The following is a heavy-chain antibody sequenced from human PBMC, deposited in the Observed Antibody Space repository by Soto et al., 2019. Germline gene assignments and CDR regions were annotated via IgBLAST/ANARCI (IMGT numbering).Heavy chain of an antibody. Sequence: QVQLVESGGGVVQPGRSLRLSCAASGFTFSSYAMHWVRQAPGKGLEWVAVISYDGSNKYYADSVKGRFTISRDNSKNVLFXQMNSLRAEDTAGYYCARVVDRAMSQAGYYYGMDVWGQGTTVTVSS. D-gene: IGHD5-18*01. CDR1: GFTFSSYA. J-gene: IGHJ6*02. CDR3: ARVVDRAMSQAGYYYGMDV. CDR2: ISYDGSNK. V-gene: IGHV3-30-3*01.